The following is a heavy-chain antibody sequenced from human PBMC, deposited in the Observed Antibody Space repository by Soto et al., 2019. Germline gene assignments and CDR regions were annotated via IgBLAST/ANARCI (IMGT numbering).Heavy chain of an antibody. Sequence: PGGSLRLSCAASGFTLSSYSMNWVSKAPGKGLEWVSSISSSSTYIYYAESAKGRFTNSRDNAQNTVYLQMNRLRAEDKAVYYCARVDVVTRGIDSFGRGTLLTVCS. CDR1: GFTLSSYS. D-gene: IGHD2-15*01. CDR2: ISSSSTYI. J-gene: IGHJ5*01. CDR3: ARVDVVTRGIDS. V-gene: IGHV3-21*01.